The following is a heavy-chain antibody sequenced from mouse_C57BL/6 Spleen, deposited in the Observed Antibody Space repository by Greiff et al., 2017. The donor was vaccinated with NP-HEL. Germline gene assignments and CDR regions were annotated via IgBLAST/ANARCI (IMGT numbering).Heavy chain of an antibody. CDR1: GYTFTSYW. CDR2: IYPSDSET. CDR3: AITTEYYAMDY. Sequence: VQLQQPGAELVRPGSSVKLSCKASGYTFTSYWMDWVKQRPGQGLEWIGNIYPSDSETHYNQKFKDKATLTVDKSSSTAYMQLSSLTSEDSAVYYCAITTEYYAMDYWGQGTSVTVSS. D-gene: IGHD1-1*01. V-gene: IGHV1-61*01. J-gene: IGHJ4*01.